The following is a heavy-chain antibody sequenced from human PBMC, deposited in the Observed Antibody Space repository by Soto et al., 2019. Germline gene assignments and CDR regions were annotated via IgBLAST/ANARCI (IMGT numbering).Heavy chain of an antibody. CDR1: GFTFSLYG. CDR3: ARDRSPDYTMASNI. Sequence: GGSLRLSCAASGFTFSLYGMHWFRQAPGRGLEWVAVISFDGSNRYYADSVKGRFTISRDNSKNTLYLQMNSLRVEDTAVYYCARDRSPDYTMASNIWGQGTMVTVSS. D-gene: IGHD3-10*01. V-gene: IGHV3-30*03. J-gene: IGHJ3*02. CDR2: ISFDGSNR.